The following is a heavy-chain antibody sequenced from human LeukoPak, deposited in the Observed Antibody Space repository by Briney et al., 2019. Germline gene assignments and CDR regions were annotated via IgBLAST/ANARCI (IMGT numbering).Heavy chain of an antibody. J-gene: IGHJ4*02. CDR3: ARDRDFCRPGLFDY. Sequence: PGGSLRLSCVASGFTFSSYWMTWVRQAPGKGLEWVANINQDGSEKNYVDSLKGRFTISRDNAKNSLYLQMNSLRAEDTAVYYCARDRDFCRPGLFDYWGQGTLVTVSS. CDR1: GFTFSSYW. CDR2: INQDGSEK. V-gene: IGHV3-7*01. D-gene: IGHD3-3*01.